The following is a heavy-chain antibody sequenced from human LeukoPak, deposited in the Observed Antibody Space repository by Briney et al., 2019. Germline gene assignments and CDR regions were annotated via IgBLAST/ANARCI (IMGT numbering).Heavy chain of an antibody. CDR2: ISGSGTST. CDR1: GLTFSTYG. J-gene: IGHJ4*02. V-gene: IGHV3-23*01. CDR3: AVAAAGRVDY. Sequence: GGSLRLSCAASGLTFSTYGMSWVRQAPGKGLEWVSAISGSGTSTYYADSVKGRFTISRDNSKNTLYLQMNSLRAEDTAVYYCAVAAAGRVDYWGQGTLVTVSS. D-gene: IGHD6-13*01.